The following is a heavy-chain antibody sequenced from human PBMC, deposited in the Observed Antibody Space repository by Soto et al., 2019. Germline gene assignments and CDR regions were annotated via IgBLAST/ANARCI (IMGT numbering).Heavy chain of an antibody. V-gene: IGHV3-23*01. Sequence: EVQLLESGGGLVQPGGSLRLSCAASGFTFSSYAMSWVRQAPGKGLEWVSAISGSGGSTYYADSVKGRFTISRDNSKNTLYLQMNSLRAEDTAVYYCVDDFYLGALVDYWGQGTLVTVSS. CDR3: VDDFYLGALVDY. CDR2: ISGSGGST. D-gene: IGHD3-3*02. J-gene: IGHJ4*02. CDR1: GFTFSSYA.